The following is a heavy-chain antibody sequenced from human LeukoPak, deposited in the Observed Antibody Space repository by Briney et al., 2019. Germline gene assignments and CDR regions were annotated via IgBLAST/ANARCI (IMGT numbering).Heavy chain of an antibody. D-gene: IGHD3-22*01. CDR2: MNSNSGNT. Sequence: ASVKVSCKASGGTFSSYAISWVRQATGQGLEWMGWMNSNSGNTGYAQKFQGRVTMTRNTSISTAYMELSSLRSEDTAVYYCARDTYYYDSSGYPDNAFDIWGQGTMVTVSS. J-gene: IGHJ3*02. CDR1: GGTFSSYA. CDR3: ARDTYYYDSSGYPDNAFDI. V-gene: IGHV1-8*02.